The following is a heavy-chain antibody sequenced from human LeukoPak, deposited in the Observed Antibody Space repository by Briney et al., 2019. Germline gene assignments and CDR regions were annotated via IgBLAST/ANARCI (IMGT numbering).Heavy chain of an antibody. CDR1: GFTFSSYR. CDR3: ARDVGVGAAFDY. CDR2: ISSSNSYI. Sequence: GGSLRLSCAGSGFTFSSYRMTWVRQAPGKGLEWVSSISSSNSYISYADSLKGRFTISRDNAKNSLYPQMNSLRAEDTAVYYCARDVGVGAAFDYWGQGTLVTVSS. V-gene: IGHV3-21*01. D-gene: IGHD1-26*01. J-gene: IGHJ4*02.